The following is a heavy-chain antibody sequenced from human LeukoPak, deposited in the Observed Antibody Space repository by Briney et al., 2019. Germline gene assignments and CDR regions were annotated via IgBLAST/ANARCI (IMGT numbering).Heavy chain of an antibody. Sequence: GGSLRLSCAVSGFTFRTYSMNWVRQAPGKGLEWVSFISSSSSYIFYADSVKGRFTISRDNAKNSLYLQMNSLRAEDTAVYYCASLVGATFSPTDAFDIWGQGTMVTVSS. CDR3: ASLVGATFSPTDAFDI. J-gene: IGHJ3*02. CDR2: ISSSSSYI. CDR1: GFTFRTYS. D-gene: IGHD1-26*01. V-gene: IGHV3-21*01.